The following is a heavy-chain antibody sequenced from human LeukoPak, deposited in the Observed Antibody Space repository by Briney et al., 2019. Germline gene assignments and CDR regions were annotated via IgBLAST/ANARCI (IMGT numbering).Heavy chain of an antibody. Sequence: ASVTVSCKASGYTFTSYGISWVRQAPGQGLEWMGWISAYNGNTNYAQKLQGRVTMTTDTSTSTAYMELRSLRSDDTAVYYCARTRGFWSGYFPNWFDPWGQGTLVTVSS. CDR1: GYTFTSYG. CDR2: ISAYNGNT. D-gene: IGHD3-3*01. J-gene: IGHJ5*02. CDR3: ARTRGFWSGYFPNWFDP. V-gene: IGHV1-18*01.